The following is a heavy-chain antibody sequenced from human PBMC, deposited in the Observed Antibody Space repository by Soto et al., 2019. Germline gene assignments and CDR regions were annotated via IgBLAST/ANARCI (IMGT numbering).Heavy chain of an antibody. CDR1: GGSISSSDYY. J-gene: IGHJ4*02. V-gene: IGHV4-31*03. D-gene: IGHD2-21*02. CDR3: ARGLAAAKVVTCYFDY. CDR2: IYSSGNT. Sequence: QVHLQESGPGLVKPSQTLSLTCTVSGGSISSSDYYWSWIRQPPGKGLEWIGYIYSSGNTYYNPSLKSRLTISVDTSKNQFSMTLNSVTAADTALYYCARGLAAAKVVTCYFDYLGQGTLVTVSS.